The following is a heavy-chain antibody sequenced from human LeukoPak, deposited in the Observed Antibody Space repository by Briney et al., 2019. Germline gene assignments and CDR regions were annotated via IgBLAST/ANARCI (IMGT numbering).Heavy chain of an antibody. CDR1: GFTFSTYA. Sequence: GGSLRLSCAASGFTFSTYAMSWVRQAPGMGLDWVSALSGSGGSTYYADSVKGRFTISRDNSKNTLYLQLNSLRAEDTAVYYCAKSNLITFGGVIPEAFDYWGQGALVTAST. CDR2: LSGSGGST. D-gene: IGHD3-16*02. J-gene: IGHJ4*02. V-gene: IGHV3-23*01. CDR3: AKSNLITFGGVIPEAFDY.